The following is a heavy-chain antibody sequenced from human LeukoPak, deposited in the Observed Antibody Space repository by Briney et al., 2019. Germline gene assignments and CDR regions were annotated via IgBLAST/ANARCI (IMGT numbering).Heavy chain of an antibody. CDR3: ASYPGLRYFDH. D-gene: IGHD5-12*01. CDR2: IYYSGIT. Sequence: SETLSLTCTVSGGSISSYYWSWIRQPPGKGLEYIGYIYYSGITNYNPSLKSRATISVDTSKNQFSLKLSSVTAADTAVYYCASYPGLRYFDHWGQGTLVTVSS. J-gene: IGHJ4*02. CDR1: GGSISSYY. V-gene: IGHV4-59*01.